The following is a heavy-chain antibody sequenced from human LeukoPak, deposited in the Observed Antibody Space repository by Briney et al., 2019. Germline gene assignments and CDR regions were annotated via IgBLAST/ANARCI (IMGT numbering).Heavy chain of an antibody. D-gene: IGHD6-19*01. J-gene: IGHJ4*02. Sequence: GGSLRLSCAASGCTLNNYAMHWVRQAPGKGLEWVAVISYDGSNKYYADSVRGRFTISRDNSKNTLYLQMNSLRAEDTAVHYCARGARSVSSGHFDYWGQGALVTVSS. CDR3: ARGARSVSSGHFDY. CDR2: ISYDGSNK. CDR1: GCTLNNYA. V-gene: IGHV3-30-3*01.